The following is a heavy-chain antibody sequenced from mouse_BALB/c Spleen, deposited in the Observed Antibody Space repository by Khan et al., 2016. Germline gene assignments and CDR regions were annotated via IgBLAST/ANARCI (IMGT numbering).Heavy chain of an antibody. CDR1: GFNIKDTN. Sequence: AQLQQSGAELVKPGASVKLSCTSSGFNIKDTNMHWVKQRPEQGLEWIGEIDPANGNTKYDPKFKGKATITADKSSNTAYLQLSSLTSEDTAVYYCASRSPPPRYFDVLGAGTTVTVSS. J-gene: IGHJ1*01. CDR2: IDPANGNT. V-gene: IGHV14-3*02. CDR3: ASRSPPPRYFDV.